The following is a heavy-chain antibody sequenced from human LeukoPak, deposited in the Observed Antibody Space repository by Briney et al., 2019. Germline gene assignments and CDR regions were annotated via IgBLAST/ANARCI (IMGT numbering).Heavy chain of an antibody. V-gene: IGHV3-21*04. CDR2: ISSSSSYI. Sequence: GGSLRLSCAASGFTFSSYSMNWVRQAPGKGLEWVSSISSSSSYIYYADSVKGRFTISRDNSKNTLYLQMNSLRVEDTAVYYCAKPQWLGLYYFDYWGQGTLVTVSS. D-gene: IGHD6-19*01. J-gene: IGHJ4*02. CDR3: AKPQWLGLYYFDY. CDR1: GFTFSSYS.